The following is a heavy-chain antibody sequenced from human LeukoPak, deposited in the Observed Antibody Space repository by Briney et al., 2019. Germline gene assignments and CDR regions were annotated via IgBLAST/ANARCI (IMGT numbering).Heavy chain of an antibody. CDR1: GGSISSYY. CDR3: ARGRGGSDY. V-gene: IGHV4-34*01. Sequence: PSETLSLTCTVSGGSISSYYWSWIRQPPGKGLEWIGEINHSGSTNYNPSLKSRVTISVDTSKNQFSLKLSSVTAADTAVYYCARGRGGSDYWGQGTLVTVSS. J-gene: IGHJ4*02. D-gene: IGHD2-15*01. CDR2: INHSGST.